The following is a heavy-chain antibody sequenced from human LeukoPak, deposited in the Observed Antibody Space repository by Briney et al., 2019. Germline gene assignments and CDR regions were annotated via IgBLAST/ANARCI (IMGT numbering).Heavy chain of an antibody. CDR3: ARYNYCSSTSCYYYYYYMDV. CDR1: GGSISSYY. CDR2: NYYSGST. Sequence: PSETLSLACTVSGGSISSYYWSWIRQPPGKGLEWIGYNYYSGSTNYNPSLKSRVTISVDTSKNQFSLKLSSETAADTAVYYCARYNYCSSTSCYYYYYYMDVWGKGTTVTVSS. D-gene: IGHD2-2*01. V-gene: IGHV4-59*01. J-gene: IGHJ6*03.